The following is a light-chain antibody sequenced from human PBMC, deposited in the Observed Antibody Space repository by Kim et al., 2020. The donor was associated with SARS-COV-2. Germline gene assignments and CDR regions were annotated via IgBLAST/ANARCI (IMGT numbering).Light chain of an antibody. CDR1: NPQNLV. V-gene: IGLV3-19*01. CDR2: WKN. J-gene: IGLJ3*02. Sequence: ALGPAVRINSQGNNPQNLVSNLYQQEARQAPVGVIFWKNDPPSGIPDRFSGSNSGNTASLTITGAQAEDEADYYCNSRDSSGNHLVFGGGTQLTVL. CDR3: NSRDSSGNHLV.